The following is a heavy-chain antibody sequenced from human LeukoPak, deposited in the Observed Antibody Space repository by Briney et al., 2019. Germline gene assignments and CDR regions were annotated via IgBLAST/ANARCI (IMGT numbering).Heavy chain of an antibody. CDR2: ISGSGGST. CDR1: GFTFSSYA. D-gene: IGHD5-18*01. V-gene: IGHV3-23*01. CDR3: AKDLRGYSYGLRNNWFDP. Sequence: PGGSLRLSCAASGFTFSSYAMSWVRQAPGKGLEGVSAISGSGGSTYYADSVKGRFTISRDNSKNTLYLQMNSLRAEDTAVYYCAKDLRGYSYGLRNNWFDPWGQGTLVTVSS. J-gene: IGHJ5*02.